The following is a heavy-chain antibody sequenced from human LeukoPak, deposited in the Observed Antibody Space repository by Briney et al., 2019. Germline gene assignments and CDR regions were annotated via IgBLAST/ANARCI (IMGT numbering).Heavy chain of an antibody. D-gene: IGHD3-22*01. Sequence: TETLSLTCTDSGGSISSYYWSWIRQPPGKGLEWIGYIYYSGSTNYNPSLKSRVTISVDTSKNQFSLKLSSVTAADTAVYYCARGLGRSYYYDSSGYFDYWGQGTLVTVSS. CDR1: GGSISSYY. CDR3: ARGLGRSYYYDSSGYFDY. J-gene: IGHJ4*02. CDR2: IYYSGST. V-gene: IGHV4-59*01.